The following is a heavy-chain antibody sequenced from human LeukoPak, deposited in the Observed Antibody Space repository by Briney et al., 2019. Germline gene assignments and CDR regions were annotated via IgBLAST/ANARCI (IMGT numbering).Heavy chain of an antibody. CDR2: ISYDGSNK. D-gene: IGHD6-13*01. V-gene: IGHV3-30-3*01. J-gene: IGHJ6*02. CDR1: GFTFSSYA. CDR3: ARVVAGGQQLFFGMDV. Sequence: GRSLRLSCAASGFTFSSYAMHWVRQAPGKGLEWVAVISYDGSNKYYADSVKGRFTISRDNSKNTLYLQMNSLRAEDTAVYYCARVVAGGQQLFFGMDVWGQGTTVTVSS.